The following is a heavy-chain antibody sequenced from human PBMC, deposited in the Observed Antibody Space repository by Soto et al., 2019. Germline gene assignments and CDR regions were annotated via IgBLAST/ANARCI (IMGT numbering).Heavy chain of an antibody. CDR2: IWYDGSNK. Sequence: QVQLVESGGGVVQPGRSLRLSCAASGFTFSSYGMHWVRQAPGKGLEWVAVIWYDGSNKYYADSVKGRFTISRDNSKNTLYLQMNSLRAEDTAVYYCARGCPYCSGGSLDWFDPWGQGTLVTVSS. CDR1: GFTFSSYG. V-gene: IGHV3-33*01. J-gene: IGHJ5*02. CDR3: ARGCPYCSGGSLDWFDP. D-gene: IGHD2-15*01.